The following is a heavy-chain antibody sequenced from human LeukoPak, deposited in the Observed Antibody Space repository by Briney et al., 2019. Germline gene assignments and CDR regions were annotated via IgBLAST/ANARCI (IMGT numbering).Heavy chain of an antibody. D-gene: IGHD6-13*01. CDR1: GYIFTGYF. Sequence: ASVKVSCKSSGYIFTGYFMHWVRQAPGQGLEWMGWINPNTGGTNYAQQFQGRVTMTRDTSISTAYMELSSLRSEDTAVYYCARAAAGTPYYYYYMDVWGKGTTVTVSS. CDR3: ARAAAGTPYYYYYMDV. J-gene: IGHJ6*03. V-gene: IGHV1-2*02. CDR2: INPNTGGT.